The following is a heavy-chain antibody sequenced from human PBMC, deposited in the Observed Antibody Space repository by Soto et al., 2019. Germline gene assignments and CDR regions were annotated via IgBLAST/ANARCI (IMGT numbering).Heavy chain of an antibody. D-gene: IGHD2-2*01. J-gene: IGHJ4*02. CDR2: ISGSGDSS. V-gene: IGHV3-23*01. CDR3: AKGRIPSPYAVIDY. Sequence: PGGSLRLSCRASGFTFSSCGMSWVRQAPGKGLEWVSVISGSGDSSHYADSVKGRFTISRDTSKNTLYLQMSSLRVEDTAIYYCAKGRIPSPYAVIDYWGQGTLVTVSS. CDR1: GFTFSSCG.